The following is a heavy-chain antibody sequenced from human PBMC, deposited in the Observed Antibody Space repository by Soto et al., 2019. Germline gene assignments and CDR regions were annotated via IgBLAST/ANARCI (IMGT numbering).Heavy chain of an antibody. CDR1: GFTFSSYA. CDR3: ARDRADYGDFYYYGMDV. D-gene: IGHD4-17*01. J-gene: IGHJ6*02. CDR2: ISYDGSNK. V-gene: IGHV3-30-3*01. Sequence: GGSLRLSCAASGFTFSSYAMHWVRQAPGKWLEWVAVISYDGSNKYYADSVKGRFTISRDNSKNTLYLQMNSLRAEDTAVYYCARDRADYGDFYYYGMDVWGQGXTVTVYS.